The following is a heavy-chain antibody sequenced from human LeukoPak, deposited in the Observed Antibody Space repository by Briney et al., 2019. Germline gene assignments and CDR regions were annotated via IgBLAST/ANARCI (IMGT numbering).Heavy chain of an antibody. CDR1: GGSFSGYY. CDR2: IYTSGST. D-gene: IGHD3-16*01. Sequence: SETLSLTCAVYGGSFSGYYWSWIRQPAGKGLEWIGRIYTSGSTNYNPSLKSRVTMSVDTSKNQFSLKLSSVTAADTAVYYCARGGVLWNFDYWGQGTLVTVSS. V-gene: IGHV4-59*10. CDR3: ARGGVLWNFDY. J-gene: IGHJ4*02.